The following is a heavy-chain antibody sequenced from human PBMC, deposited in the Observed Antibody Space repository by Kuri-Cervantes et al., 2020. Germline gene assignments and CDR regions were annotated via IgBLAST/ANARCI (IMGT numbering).Heavy chain of an antibody. D-gene: IGHD3-22*01. Sequence: GESLKISCAASGFTFSSYWISWVRQAPGKGLEWVANIKQDGSEKYYVDSVKGRFTISRDNAKNSLYLQMNSLRAEDTAVYYCARETKNYYDSSGYYFHWGQGTLVTVSS. V-gene: IGHV3-7*01. CDR1: GFTFSSYW. CDR3: ARETKNYYDSSGYYFH. CDR2: IKQDGSEK. J-gene: IGHJ4*02.